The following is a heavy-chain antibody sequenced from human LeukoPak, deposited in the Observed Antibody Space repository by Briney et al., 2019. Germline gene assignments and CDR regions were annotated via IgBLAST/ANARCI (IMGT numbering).Heavy chain of an antibody. CDR1: GYSFTSYW. J-gene: IGHJ4*02. CDR2: IDPSDSYT. D-gene: IGHD5-18*01. CDR3: ARQSTRGMVDTDFDY. Sequence: PGESLRISCKGSGYSFTSYWISWVRQMPGKGLEWMGRIDPSDSYTHYSLSFQGHVTISADKSISTAYLQWSSLKASDTAMYYCARQSTRGMVDTDFDYWGQGTLVTVSS. V-gene: IGHV5-10-1*01.